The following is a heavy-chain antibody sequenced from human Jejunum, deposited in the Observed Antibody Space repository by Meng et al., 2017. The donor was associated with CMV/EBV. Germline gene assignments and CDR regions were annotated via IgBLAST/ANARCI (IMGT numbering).Heavy chain of an antibody. Sequence: LILSCVASGFTFSTYWMHWVRQTPGKGLVWVARVHPDGSSANYADSLKGRFTISRDNAKNTVYLQMSSLTVEDTGHYYCSKNFGRADDWGQGTLVTVSS. CDR3: SKNFGRADD. CDR2: VHPDGSSA. CDR1: GFTFSTYW. D-gene: IGHD3-10*01. V-gene: IGHV3-74*01. J-gene: IGHJ4*02.